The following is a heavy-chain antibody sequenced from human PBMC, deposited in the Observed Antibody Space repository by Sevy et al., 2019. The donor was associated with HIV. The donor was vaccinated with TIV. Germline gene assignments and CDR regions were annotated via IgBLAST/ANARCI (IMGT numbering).Heavy chain of an antibody. D-gene: IGHD2-8*01. J-gene: IGHJ4*02. CDR2: LSFGCGEI. Sequence: QLGGSLRLSCAASGFTFSKYSMSWVRQPPGKGLEWDSTLSFGCGEINYADSVKGRFTISRDNSKSSVYLQMNNLRPEDTAVYYCAREGCTKPHDYWGQGTLVTVSS. CDR1: GFTFSKYS. CDR3: AREGCTKPHDY. V-gene: IGHV3-23*01.